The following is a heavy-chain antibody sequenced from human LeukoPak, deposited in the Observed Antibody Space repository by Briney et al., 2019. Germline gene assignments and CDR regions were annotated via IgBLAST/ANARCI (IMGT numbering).Heavy chain of an antibody. D-gene: IGHD6-19*01. CDR3: ARDASGWAGYFDY. J-gene: IGHJ4*02. CDR2: INSGGKT. V-gene: IGHV3-66*01. CDR1: GLTVSSNY. Sequence: GGSLRLSCAASGLTVSSNYMNWVRQAPGKGLEWVSAINSGGKTYYADSVKGRSTISRDESKNTLYLQMNSLRPEDTAMYYCARDASGWAGYFDYWGQGPRITVSS.